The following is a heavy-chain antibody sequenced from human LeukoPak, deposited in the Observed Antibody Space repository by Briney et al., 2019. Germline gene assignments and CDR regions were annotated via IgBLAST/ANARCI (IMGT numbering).Heavy chain of an antibody. CDR3: IKDMGFDLLKDAFDV. Sequence: GGSLRLSCAGAGFSLDDYAMHWVRQPPGKGLGWVSNISWDSGNMAYADSVKGRFTISRDNAKNSLFLQMNSLRAEDTALYYCIKDMGFDLLKDAFDVWGQGTMVTVSS. CDR2: ISWDSGNM. CDR1: GFSLDDYA. D-gene: IGHD1-26*01. J-gene: IGHJ3*01. V-gene: IGHV3-9*01.